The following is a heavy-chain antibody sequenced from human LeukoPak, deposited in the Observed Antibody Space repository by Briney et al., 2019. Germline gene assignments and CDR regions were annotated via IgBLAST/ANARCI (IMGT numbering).Heavy chain of an antibody. CDR1: GFTFTSYA. CDR3: AKVQDSSGYGYDY. CDR2: ISGSGGST. D-gene: IGHD3-22*01. V-gene: IGHV3-23*01. Sequence: GGSLRLSCAASGFTFTSYAMRWVRHAPGKGLEWVSAISGSGGSTYYADSVKGRFTISRDNSKTTLYLQMNSLRAEDRAVYYCAKVQDSSGYGYDYWGQGTLVTVSS. J-gene: IGHJ4*02.